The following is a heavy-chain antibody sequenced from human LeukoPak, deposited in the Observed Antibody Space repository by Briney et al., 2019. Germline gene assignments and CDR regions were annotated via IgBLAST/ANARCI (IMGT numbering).Heavy chain of an antibody. J-gene: IGHJ4*02. V-gene: IGHV3-23*01. CDR3: ARDRGSYSDY. D-gene: IGHD3-16*01. CDR2: ITGSGGST. CDR1: GFTFNSYA. Sequence: GGSLRLSCAASGFTFNSYAMTWVRQAPGKGLEWVSGITGSGGSTYYADSVKGRFTISRDNAKNTLYLQMNSLRAEDTAVYYCARDRGSYSDYWGQGTLVTVSS.